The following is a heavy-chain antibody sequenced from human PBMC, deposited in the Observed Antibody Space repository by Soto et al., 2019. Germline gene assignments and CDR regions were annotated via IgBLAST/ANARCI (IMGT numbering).Heavy chain of an antibody. J-gene: IGHJ6*02. CDR1: GFIFSDYY. V-gene: IGHV3-11*01. Sequence: LRLSYAASGFIFSDYYMTWIRQAPGKGLEWLSCSSNRDRSTYYADSVKDRFVVSKDNAKNLVYLQMNSLRAEDTAVYFCARAWKIEKFGVISMSKGLDVWGQGTTVTVS. CDR3: ARAWKIEKFGVISMSKGLDV. D-gene: IGHD3-3*01. CDR2: SSNRDRST.